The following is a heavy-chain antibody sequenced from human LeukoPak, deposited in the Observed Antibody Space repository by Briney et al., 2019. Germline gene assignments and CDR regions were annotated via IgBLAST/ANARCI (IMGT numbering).Heavy chain of an antibody. J-gene: IGHJ6*03. CDR3: AKTPGYGDYSMDV. CDR2: ISGSGVNT. V-gene: IGHV3-23*01. Sequence: HPGGSLRLSCAASGFTFSSYAMNWVRQAPGKGLEWVSTISGSGVNTYFADSVKGRFTISRDNSKNTLYLKMNTLRAEDTAVYYCAKTPGYGDYSMDVWGKGTRVTVSS. CDR1: GFTFSSYA. D-gene: IGHD4-17*01.